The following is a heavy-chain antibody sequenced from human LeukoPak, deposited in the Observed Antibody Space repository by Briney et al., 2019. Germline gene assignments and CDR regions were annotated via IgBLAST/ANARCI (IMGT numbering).Heavy chain of an antibody. CDR2: INPSGGST. CDR1: GYTFTSYY. Sequence: GASVKVSCKSTGYTFTSYYMYWVRQAPGQGLEWMGIINPSGGSTSYAQKFQGRVTMTRDTSTSTVYMELSSLRPEDTAVYYCARDSGMVRGTVDYWGQGTLVTVSS. CDR3: ARDSGMVRGTVDY. J-gene: IGHJ4*02. D-gene: IGHD3-10*01. V-gene: IGHV1-46*01.